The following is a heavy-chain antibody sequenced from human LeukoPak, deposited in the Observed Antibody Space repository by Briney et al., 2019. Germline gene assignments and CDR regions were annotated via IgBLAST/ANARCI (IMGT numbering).Heavy chain of an antibody. CDR1: GFTFNNFW. CDR3: ARDYYGSGSPIGDH. V-gene: IGHV3-74*03. J-gene: IGHJ4*02. Sequence: GGSLRLSCTGSGFTFNNFWFHWVRQVPGKGLVWLARVNTDESVKTYADFVEGRFSVSRDNDKRTLYLQTNSLRSDDTAMYYCARDYYGSGSPIGDHWGQGTLVTVSS. CDR2: VNTDESVK. D-gene: IGHD3-10*01.